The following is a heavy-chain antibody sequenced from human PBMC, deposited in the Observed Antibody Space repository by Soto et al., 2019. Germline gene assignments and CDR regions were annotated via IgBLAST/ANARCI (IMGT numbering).Heavy chain of an antibody. CDR3: AKDDGEWLFHYYYYGMDV. J-gene: IGHJ6*02. D-gene: IGHD6-19*01. V-gene: IGHV3-23*01. Sequence: EVQLLESGGGLVQPGGSLRLSCAASGFTFSSYAMSWVRQAPGKGLEWVSAISGSGGSTYYADSVKGRFTISRDNSKNTLYLQMNSLRAEDTAVYYCAKDDGEWLFHYYYYGMDVWGQGTTVTVSS. CDR1: GFTFSSYA. CDR2: ISGSGGST.